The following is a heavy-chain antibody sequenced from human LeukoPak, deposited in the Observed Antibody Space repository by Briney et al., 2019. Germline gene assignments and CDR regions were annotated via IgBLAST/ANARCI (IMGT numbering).Heavy chain of an antibody. V-gene: IGHV1-8*02. CDR3: ARGRRYSSGWYVHY. Sequence: GASVKVSCKASGYTFTGYYMHWVRQAPGQGLEWMGWMNPNSGNTGYAQKFQGRVTMTRNTSISTAYMELSSLRSEDTAVYYCARGRRYSSGWYVHYWGQGTLVTVSS. CDR2: MNPNSGNT. CDR1: GYTFTGYY. D-gene: IGHD6-19*01. J-gene: IGHJ4*02.